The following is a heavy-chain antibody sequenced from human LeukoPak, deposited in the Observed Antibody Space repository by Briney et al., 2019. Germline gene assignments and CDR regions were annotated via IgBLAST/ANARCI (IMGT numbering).Heavy chain of an antibody. Sequence: GGSLRLSCAASGFTFSSYAMNWVRQAPGKGLEWVSSISSSSSYIYYADSVKGRFTISRDNAKNSLYLQMNSLRAEDTAVYYCARVMRIVRAFDIWGQGTMVTVSS. CDR2: ISSSSSYI. D-gene: IGHD1-26*01. J-gene: IGHJ3*02. CDR3: ARVMRIVRAFDI. V-gene: IGHV3-21*01. CDR1: GFTFSSYA.